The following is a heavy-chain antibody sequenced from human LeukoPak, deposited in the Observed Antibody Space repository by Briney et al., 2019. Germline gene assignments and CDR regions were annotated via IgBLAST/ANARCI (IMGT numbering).Heavy chain of an antibody. CDR1: GFAFETYT. Sequence: GGSLRLSCVASGFAFETYTMNWVRQAPGKGLEWVSYISSSSSTIYYADSVKGRFTISRDNAKNSLYLQMNSLRAEDTAVYYCAREGYCSSTSCYYYYYMDVWGKGTTVTVSS. D-gene: IGHD2-2*01. J-gene: IGHJ6*03. CDR3: AREGYCSSTSCYYYYYMDV. CDR2: ISSSSSTI. V-gene: IGHV3-48*01.